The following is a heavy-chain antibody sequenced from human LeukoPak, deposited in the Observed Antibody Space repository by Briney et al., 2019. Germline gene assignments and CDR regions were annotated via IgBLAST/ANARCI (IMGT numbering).Heavy chain of an antibody. CDR1: GYTFTGYY. D-gene: IGHD3-22*01. J-gene: IGHJ3*02. CDR3: ARVLDSSGYPEDAFDI. CDR2: INPNSGGT. V-gene: IGHV1-2*04. Sequence: GASVKVSCKASGYTFTGYYMHWVRQAPGQGLEWMGWINPNSGGTNYAQKFQGWVTMTRDTSISTAYMELSRLRSDDTAVYYCARVLDSSGYPEDAFDIWGQGTMVTVSS.